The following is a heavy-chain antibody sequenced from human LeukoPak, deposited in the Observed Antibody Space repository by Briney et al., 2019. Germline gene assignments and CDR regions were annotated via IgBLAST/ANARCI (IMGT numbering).Heavy chain of an antibody. Sequence: GGSLRLSCAASGFTFSSYAMSWVRQAPGKGLEWVAIISYDGSDKYYADSVKGRFTISRDISNNTVYLHMNSLRAGDTALYFCARDRGGFGDYSGAFDTWGQGTMVTVSS. CDR1: GFTFSSYA. V-gene: IGHV3-30*03. CDR2: ISYDGSDK. J-gene: IGHJ3*02. CDR3: ARDRGGFGDYSGAFDT. D-gene: IGHD4-17*01.